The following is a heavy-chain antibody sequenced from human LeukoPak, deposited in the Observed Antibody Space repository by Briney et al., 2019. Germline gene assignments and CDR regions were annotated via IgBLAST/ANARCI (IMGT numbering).Heavy chain of an antibody. D-gene: IGHD3-3*01. Sequence: PGGSLRLSCAASGFTFSSYAMSWVRQAPGKGLEWVSAISGSGGSTYYADSVKGRFTISRDNSKNTLYLQMNSLRAEDTAVYYCAKFSQYYYDFWSGGMDVWGKGTTVTVSS. CDR2: ISGSGGST. CDR1: GFTFSSYA. V-gene: IGHV3-23*01. J-gene: IGHJ6*03. CDR3: AKFSQYYYDFWSGGMDV.